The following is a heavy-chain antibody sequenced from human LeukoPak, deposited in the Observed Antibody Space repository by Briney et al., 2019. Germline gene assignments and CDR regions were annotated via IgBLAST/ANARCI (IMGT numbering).Heavy chain of an antibody. D-gene: IGHD3-10*01. CDR2: FSGSGGST. J-gene: IGHJ4*02. Sequence: GGSLRLPCAASGFPFSSYAMSWVRQAPGKGLGWGSAFSGSGGSTYYADSVKGRFTSSRDNSKNTLYLQMNSLRGEDTAVYYCSKHPERKLPLYGSEGYWGQGTLVTVSS. CDR3: SKHPERKLPLYGSEGY. V-gene: IGHV3-23*01. CDR1: GFPFSSYA.